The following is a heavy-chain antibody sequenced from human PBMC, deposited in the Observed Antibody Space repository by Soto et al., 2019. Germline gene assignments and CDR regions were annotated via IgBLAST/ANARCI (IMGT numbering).Heavy chain of an antibody. V-gene: IGHV4-39*01. Sequence: PSETLSLTCTVSGGSIGSGSYHWAWIRQPPGQGLEWIGSIYNNGSNFYTPSLESRVTISVDTSKNQLSLRLNSVAAADTAVYYCAGKGSTGLYYYYGLDVWGPGTTVTVSS. CDR1: GGSIGSGSYH. CDR3: AGKGSTGLYYYYGLDV. CDR2: IYNNGSN. J-gene: IGHJ6*02.